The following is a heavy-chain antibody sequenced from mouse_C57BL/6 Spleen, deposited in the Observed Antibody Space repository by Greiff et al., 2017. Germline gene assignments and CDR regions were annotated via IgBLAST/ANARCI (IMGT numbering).Heavy chain of an antibody. CDR3: ARPGGYGNYDAMDY. D-gene: IGHD2-10*02. V-gene: IGHV5-17*01. Sequence: DVHLVESGGGLVKPGGSLKLSCAASGFTFSDYGMHWVRQAPEKGLEWVAYISSGSSTIYYADTVKGRFTISRDNAKNTLFLQMTSLRSEDTAMYYCARPGGYGNYDAMDYWGQGTSVTVSS. CDR1: GFTFSDYG. J-gene: IGHJ4*01. CDR2: ISSGSSTI.